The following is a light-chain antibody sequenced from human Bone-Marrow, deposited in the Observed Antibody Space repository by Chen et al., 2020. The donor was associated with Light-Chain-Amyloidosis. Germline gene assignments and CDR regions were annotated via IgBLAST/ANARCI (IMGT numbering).Light chain of an antibody. CDR2: EVT. CDR3: RSYTVTNTRV. CDR1: SSDVGGDNH. Sequence: QSAMTQPASVSGSPGQSITISCTGTSSDVGGDNHVSWYQQHPDKAPKLMIYEVTNRPAWVPDRVSGAQSDNTASLTSSWLQTEDEADYFCRSYTVTNTRVFGSGTRVTGL. J-gene: IGLJ1*01. V-gene: IGLV2-14*01.